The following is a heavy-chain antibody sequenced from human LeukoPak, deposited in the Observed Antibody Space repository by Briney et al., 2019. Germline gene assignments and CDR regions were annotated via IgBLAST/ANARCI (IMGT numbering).Heavy chain of an antibody. D-gene: IGHD3-10*01. CDR3: ATDFGPVSWFVP. V-gene: IGHV3-21*01. Sequence: GGSLRLSCAASGFTFSSYSMNWVRQAPGKGLEWVPSIISSSSHIYYPDSVKGRFTISRDNAKNPLYLQMNSLRAEDTAVYYCATDFGPVSWFVPWGQGTLVTVSS. CDR2: IISSSSHI. J-gene: IGHJ5*02. CDR1: GFTFSSYS.